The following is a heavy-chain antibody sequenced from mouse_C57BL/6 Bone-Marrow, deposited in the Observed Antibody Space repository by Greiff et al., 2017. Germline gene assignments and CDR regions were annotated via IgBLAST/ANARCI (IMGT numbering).Heavy chain of an antibody. D-gene: IGHD1-1*01. V-gene: IGHV1-72*01. Sequence: QVQLQQPGAELVKPGASVKLSCKASGHTFTSYWMHWVKQRPGRGLEWIGRIDPNSGGTKYNEKFKSKATLTVDKPSSTAYMQLSSLTSEDSAVYYCARWLDGSSYEAMDYWGQGTSVTVSS. CDR2: IDPNSGGT. CDR1: GHTFTSYW. CDR3: ARWLDGSSYEAMDY. J-gene: IGHJ4*01.